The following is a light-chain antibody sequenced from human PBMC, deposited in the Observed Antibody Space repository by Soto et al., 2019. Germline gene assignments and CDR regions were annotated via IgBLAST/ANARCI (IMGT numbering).Light chain of an antibody. Sequence: QSVLTQPASVSGSPGQSITISCTGTRSDVGGYNYVSWYQQHPGKAPKLMISEVSNRPSGVSNRFSGSKSGNTASLTISGLQAEDEADYYCSSFTTSSTLLFGGGTKLTVL. CDR1: RSDVGGYNY. V-gene: IGLV2-14*01. J-gene: IGLJ2*01. CDR3: SSFTTSSTLL. CDR2: EVS.